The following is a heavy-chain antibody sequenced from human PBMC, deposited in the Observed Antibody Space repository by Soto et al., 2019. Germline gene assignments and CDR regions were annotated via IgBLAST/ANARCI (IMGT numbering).Heavy chain of an antibody. CDR3: ARREAVAGGYNLDS. D-gene: IGHD6-19*01. Sequence: QLQLQESGPGLVKPSETLSLTCTVSGGSISSRIHYWGWIRQPPGKGLEWIGHISYSGSTDYNPSLKRRVTISVDTSKSQFSLKLSSVTAADTAVFNCARREAVAGGYNLDSWGQGTLVTVSS. V-gene: IGHV4-39*01. CDR1: GGSISSRIHY. J-gene: IGHJ4*02. CDR2: ISYSGST.